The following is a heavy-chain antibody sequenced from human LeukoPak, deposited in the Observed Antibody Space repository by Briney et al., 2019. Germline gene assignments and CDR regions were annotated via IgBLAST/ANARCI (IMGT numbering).Heavy chain of an antibody. V-gene: IGHV3-74*01. CDR1: GFIFTKYW. D-gene: IGHD3-10*01. CDR2: VNSDGSAT. CDR3: ARGADHGGSYYPD. J-gene: IGHJ4*02. Sequence: PGGSLRLSCAASGFIFTKYWMHWVRQAPGKGLVWVSHVNSDGSATSYADSVKGRFTISRDNAKSTLFLQMSSLRVEDTAVYYCARGADHGGSYYPDWGQGTRVTVSS.